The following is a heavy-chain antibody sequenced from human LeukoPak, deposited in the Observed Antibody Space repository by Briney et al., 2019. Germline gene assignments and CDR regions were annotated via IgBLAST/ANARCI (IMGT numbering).Heavy chain of an antibody. Sequence: SETLSLTCTVSGGSISSYYWSWIRQPPGKGLEWIGYIYCSGSTNYNPSLKSRVTISVDTSKNQFSLKLSSVTAADTAVYYCARSWELLLPDYWGQGTLVTVSS. J-gene: IGHJ4*02. D-gene: IGHD1-26*01. V-gene: IGHV4-59*01. CDR1: GGSISSYY. CDR2: IYCSGST. CDR3: ARSWELLLPDY.